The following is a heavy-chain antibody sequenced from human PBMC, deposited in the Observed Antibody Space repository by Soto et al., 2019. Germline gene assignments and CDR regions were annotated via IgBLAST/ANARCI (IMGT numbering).Heavy chain of an antibody. CDR2: ISGSGGST. D-gene: IGHD2-21*02. J-gene: IGHJ4*02. Sequence: EVQLLESGGGLVQPGGSLRLSCAASGFTFSTYTMSWVRQAPGKGLEWVSVISGSGGSTYYADSVKGRFTISRDNSKNTLYLQMNSLRVEDTAVYYCAKSPDCGGDCYFGSWGQGTLVTVSS. CDR3: AKSPDCGGDCYFGS. V-gene: IGHV3-23*01. CDR1: GFTFSTYT.